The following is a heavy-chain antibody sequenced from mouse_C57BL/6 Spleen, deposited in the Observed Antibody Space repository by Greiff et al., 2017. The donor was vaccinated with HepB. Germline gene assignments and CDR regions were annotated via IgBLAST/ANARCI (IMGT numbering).Heavy chain of an antibody. D-gene: IGHD1-1*01. CDR1: GFTFTDYY. Sequence: EVKLLESGGGLVQPGGSLSLSCAASGFTFTDYYMSWVRQPPGKALEWLGFIRNKANGYTTEYSASVKGRFTISRDTSQSIIYLQINALRAEDSALYYCARYNYGYAMDYWGQGTSVTVSS. J-gene: IGHJ4*01. CDR2: IRNKANGYTT. V-gene: IGHV7-3*01. CDR3: ARYNYGYAMDY.